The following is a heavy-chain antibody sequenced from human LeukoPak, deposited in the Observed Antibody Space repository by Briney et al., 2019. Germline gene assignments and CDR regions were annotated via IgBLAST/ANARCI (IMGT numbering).Heavy chain of an antibody. D-gene: IGHD2-2*01. CDR2: IIPILGIA. J-gene: IGHJ3*02. CDR3: ARPRDPLGYCSSTSCPVAFDI. Sequence: SVKVSCKASGGTFSSYAISWVRQAPGQGLEWMGRIIPILGIANYAQKFQGRVTITADESTSTAYMELSSLRSEDTAVYYCARPRDPLGYCSSTSCPVAFDIWGQGTMVTVSS. V-gene: IGHV1-69*04. CDR1: GGTFSSYA.